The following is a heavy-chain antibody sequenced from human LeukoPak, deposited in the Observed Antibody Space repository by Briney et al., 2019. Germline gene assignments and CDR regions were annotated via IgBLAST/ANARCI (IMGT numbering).Heavy chain of an antibody. V-gene: IGHV4-38-2*02. J-gene: IGHJ4*02. CDR3: VRDLDY. CDR1: GYSITSGYF. CDR2: IHHSGST. Sequence: PSGTLSLTCSVSGYSITSGYFWGWFRQPPGKGLEWIGSIHHSGSTYYNPSLKSRVTISVDTSKNQFSLKLSSVTAADTAVYYCVRDLDYWGQGTLVTVSS.